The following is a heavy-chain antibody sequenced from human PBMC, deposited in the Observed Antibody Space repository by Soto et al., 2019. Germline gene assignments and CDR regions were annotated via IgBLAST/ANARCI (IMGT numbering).Heavy chain of an antibody. D-gene: IGHD1-1*01. CDR2: ISSSSSTI. V-gene: IGHV3-48*01. Sequence: GGSLRLSCAASGFTFSSYSMNWVRQAPGKGLEWVSYISSSSSTIYYADSVKGRFTISRDNAKNSLYLQMDSLRAEDTAVYYCARANWNHDAFDIWGQGTMVTVSS. J-gene: IGHJ3*02. CDR1: GFTFSSYS. CDR3: ARANWNHDAFDI.